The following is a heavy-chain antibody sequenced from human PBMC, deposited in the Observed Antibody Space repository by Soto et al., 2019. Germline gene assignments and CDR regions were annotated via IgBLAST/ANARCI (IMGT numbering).Heavy chain of an antibody. J-gene: IGHJ4*02. CDR2: ISGSGGST. CDR3: AKDPKYYYDSSGPLEY. Sequence: GGSLRLSCAASGFAFSSYAMSWVRQAPGKGLEWVSAISGSGGSTYYADSVKGRFTISRDNSENTLYLQMNSLRAEDTAVYYCAKDPKYYYDSSGPLEYWGQGTLVTVSS. V-gene: IGHV3-23*01. D-gene: IGHD3-22*01. CDR1: GFAFSSYA.